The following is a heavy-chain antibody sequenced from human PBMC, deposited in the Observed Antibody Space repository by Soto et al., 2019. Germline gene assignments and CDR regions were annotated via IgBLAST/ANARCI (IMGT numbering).Heavy chain of an antibody. D-gene: IGHD3-9*01. J-gene: IGHJ3*02. CDR1: GYSFTNYW. Sequence: TGESLKISCKASGYSFTNYWIGWVRQMPGKGLEWMGIIYPGDSDTKYSPSFQGQVTISADRSINTAYLQWSSLGASDIGMYYCARQKEKRHFDWSSSPHDAFDIWGQGTMVTVSS. CDR3: ARQKEKRHFDWSSSPHDAFDI. V-gene: IGHV5-51*01. CDR2: IYPGDSDT.